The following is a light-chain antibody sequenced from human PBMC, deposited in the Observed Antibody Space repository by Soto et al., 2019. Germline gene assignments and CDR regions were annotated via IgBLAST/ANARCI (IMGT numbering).Light chain of an antibody. CDR3: QQYNNWPWT. Sequence: EILMRQSPSTLAVSAGERATLSCRASQSVRSNLAWYQQKPGQAPRLLIYGASTRATGIPARFSGSGSGTEFTLTISSLQSEDFAVYYCQQYNNWPWTFGQGTKVDIK. CDR1: QSVRSN. V-gene: IGKV3-15*01. CDR2: GAS. J-gene: IGKJ1*01.